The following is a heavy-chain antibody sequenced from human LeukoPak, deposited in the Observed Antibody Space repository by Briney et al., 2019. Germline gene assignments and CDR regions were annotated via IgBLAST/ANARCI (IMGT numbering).Heavy chain of an antibody. J-gene: IGHJ6*02. V-gene: IGHV3-13*01. D-gene: IGHD3-16*02. CDR1: GFTFSSYD. CDR2: IGTAGDT. Sequence: GGSLRLSCAASGFTFSSYDMHWVRQATGKGLEWVSAIGTAGDTYYPGSVKGRFTISRENAKNSLYLQMNSLGAGDTAVYYCARGGITFGGVIVLGMDVWGQGTTVTVSS. CDR3: ARGGITFGGVIVLGMDV.